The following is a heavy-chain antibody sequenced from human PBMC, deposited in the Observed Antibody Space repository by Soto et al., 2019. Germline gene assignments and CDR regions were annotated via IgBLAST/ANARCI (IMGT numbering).Heavy chain of an antibody. J-gene: IGHJ4*02. V-gene: IGHV3-23*01. CDR3: AKEYTSTSRGSFDY. CDR1: GFTFSNYA. CDR2: FTGSSGRT. D-gene: IGHD1-26*01. Sequence: EVHLLEFGGGLVQPGGSLRLSCAASGFTFSNYAMNWVRQAPGKGLEGVSGFTGSSGRTFYADSVKGRFTISRDNSKNTVYLQMNSVRADDTAVYYCAKEYTSTSRGSFDYWGQGALVTVSS.